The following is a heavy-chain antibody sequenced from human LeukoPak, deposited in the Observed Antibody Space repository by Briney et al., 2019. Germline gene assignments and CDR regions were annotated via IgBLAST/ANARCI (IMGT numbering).Heavy chain of an antibody. D-gene: IGHD6-19*01. CDR3: ARGWAGHDY. V-gene: IGHV3-23*01. Sequence: PGGSLRLSCAASGFTVTNDCMSWVRQAPGKGLEGVSAISGSGGSTYYADSVKGRFTISRDNSKNTLYLQMNSLRAEDTAVYYCARGWAGHDYWGQGTLVTVSS. CDR2: ISGSGGST. CDR1: GFTVTNDC. J-gene: IGHJ4*02.